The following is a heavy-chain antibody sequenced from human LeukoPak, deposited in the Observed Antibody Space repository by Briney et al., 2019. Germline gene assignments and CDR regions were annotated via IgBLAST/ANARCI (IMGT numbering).Heavy chain of an antibody. CDR2: IYHSGST. Sequence: TSETLSLTCAVSGGSISSSNWWSWVRQPPGKGLEWIGEIYHSGSTNYNPSLKSRVTISVDKSKNQSSLKLSSVTAADTAVYYCARQRYYYDSSGLSAQYYFDYWGQGTLVTVSS. J-gene: IGHJ4*02. D-gene: IGHD3-22*01. CDR1: GGSISSSNW. V-gene: IGHV4-4*02. CDR3: ARQRYYYDSSGLSAQYYFDY.